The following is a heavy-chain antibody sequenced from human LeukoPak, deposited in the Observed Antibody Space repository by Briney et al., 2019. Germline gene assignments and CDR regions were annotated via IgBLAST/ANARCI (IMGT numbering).Heavy chain of an antibody. D-gene: IGHD3-10*01. CDR2: MNPNSGNT. CDR1: GYTFTSYD. Sequence: VASVKVSCKASGYTFTSYDINWVRQATGQGLEWLGWMNPNSGNTGYAQKFQGRVTMTRNTSISTAYMELSSLRSEDTAVYYCARNSMVRGVISPCDYWGQGTLVTVSS. J-gene: IGHJ4*02. CDR3: ARNSMVRGVISPCDY. V-gene: IGHV1-8*01.